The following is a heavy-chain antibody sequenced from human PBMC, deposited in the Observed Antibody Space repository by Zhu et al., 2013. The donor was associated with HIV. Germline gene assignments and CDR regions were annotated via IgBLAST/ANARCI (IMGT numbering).Heavy chain of an antibody. CDR2: IWYDGSKE. V-gene: IGHV3-33*01. J-gene: IGHJ4*02. Sequence: VQLVESGGGVVQPGRSLRLSCTASGFIFSNYGMHWVRQAPGKGLEWVAVIWYDGSKEYFADSVRGRFTISRDNSKNTLYLQLNSLRVEDTAVYYCARDIGSTYFDVWGQGTLVTVSS. D-gene: IGHD1-26*01. CDR1: GFIFSNYG. CDR3: ARDIGSTYFDV.